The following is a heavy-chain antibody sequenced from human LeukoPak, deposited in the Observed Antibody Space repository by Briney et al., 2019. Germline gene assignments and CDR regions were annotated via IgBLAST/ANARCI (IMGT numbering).Heavy chain of an antibody. CDR2: IMQDGNDK. J-gene: IGHJ4*02. V-gene: IGHV3-7*01. Sequence: GGPLRLSCAASGFTFSTYCMSWVRQAPGKGLEWVANIMQDGNDKYYVDSVKGRFTISRDNAKNSLYLQMNSLRAEDTAVYYCASRIVGTPDYFDYWGQGTLVTVSS. CDR1: GFTFSTYC. CDR3: ASRIVGTPDYFDY. D-gene: IGHD1-26*01.